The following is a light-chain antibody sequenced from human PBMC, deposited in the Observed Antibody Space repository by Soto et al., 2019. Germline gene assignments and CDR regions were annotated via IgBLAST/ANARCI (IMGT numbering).Light chain of an antibody. J-gene: IGKJ1*01. CDR3: QHYNSYSEA. CDR2: KAS. Sequence: DIQMTQSPSTLSASVGDRITITCRTSQNIGSWLAWYQQKPGKAPKVLIYKASTLKSGVPSRFSGSGSGTEFTLTISSLQPDDFATYYCQHYNSYSEAFGQGTKVDI. CDR1: QNIGSW. V-gene: IGKV1-5*03.